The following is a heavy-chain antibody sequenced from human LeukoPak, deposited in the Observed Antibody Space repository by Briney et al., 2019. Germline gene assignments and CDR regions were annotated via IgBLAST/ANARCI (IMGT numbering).Heavy chain of an antibody. CDR1: GFTFSSHA. J-gene: IGHJ4*02. D-gene: IGHD5-18*01. CDR3: ARDLGYSYGCVDY. Sequence: GGSLRLFCAASGFTFSSHAMHWVRQAPGKGLEYVSAISSNGDHTYYASSVKGRFTISRDNSKNTLYLQMGSLRAEDMAVYYCARDLGYSYGCVDYWGQGTLVTVSS. CDR2: ISSNGDHT. V-gene: IGHV3-64*01.